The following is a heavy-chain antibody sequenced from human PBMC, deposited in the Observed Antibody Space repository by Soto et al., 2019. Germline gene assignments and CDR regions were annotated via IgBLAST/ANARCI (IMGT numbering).Heavy chain of an antibody. Sequence: GGSLRLSSAASGFTFNSYFMSWVRQAPGKGLEWVSTITGSGASSYIIYAAPVKGRFTISRDDSKNTLYLQMNSLKTEDTAVYYCATGEAYDSSAYYPDAFDIWGQGTMVTVSS. V-gene: IGHV3-15*06. J-gene: IGHJ3*02. CDR2: ITGSGASSYI. D-gene: IGHD3-22*01. CDR3: ATGEAYDSSAYYPDAFDI. CDR1: GFTFNSYF.